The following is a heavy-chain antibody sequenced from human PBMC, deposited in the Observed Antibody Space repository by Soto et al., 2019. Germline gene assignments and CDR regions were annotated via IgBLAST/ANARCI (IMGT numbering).Heavy chain of an antibody. CDR3: ARLPYDILTGLHYYMDV. V-gene: IGHV4-39*01. CDR2: IYYSGST. CDR1: GGSISSSSYY. J-gene: IGHJ6*03. Sequence: SETLSLSCTVSGGSISSSSYYWGWIRQPPGKGLEWIGSIYYSGSTYYNPSLKSRVTISVDTSKNQFSLKLSSVTAADTAVYYCARLPYDILTGLHYYMDVWGKGTTVTVSS. D-gene: IGHD3-9*01.